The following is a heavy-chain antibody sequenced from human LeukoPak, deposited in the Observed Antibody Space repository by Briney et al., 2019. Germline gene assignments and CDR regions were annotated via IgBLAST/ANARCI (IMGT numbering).Heavy chain of an antibody. CDR1: GFTFSTYS. J-gene: IGHJ4*02. D-gene: IGHD1-26*01. CDR2: ISYTGTYI. CDR3: VRDRGTYRPIDY. V-gene: IGHV3-21*04. Sequence: GGSLRLSCAASGFTFSTYSMTWVRQAPGKGLEWVSSISYTGTYIYYADSVKGRFTISRDNAQNSLYLQMNSLRAEDTAIYYCVRDRGTYRPIDYWGQGTLVTVSS.